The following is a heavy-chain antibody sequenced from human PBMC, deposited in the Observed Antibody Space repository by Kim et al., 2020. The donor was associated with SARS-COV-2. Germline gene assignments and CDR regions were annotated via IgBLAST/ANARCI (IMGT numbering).Heavy chain of an antibody. Sequence: GGSLRLSCAASGFTFSSYAMSWVRQAPGKGLEWVSAISGSGGSTYYADSVKGRFTISRDNSKNTLYLQMNSLRAEDTAVYYCAKQFVVRWVGELFDYCGQGTLVTVTS. CDR2: ISGSGGST. CDR1: GFTFSSYA. V-gene: IGHV3-23*01. J-gene: IGHJ4*02. CDR3: AKQFVVRWVGELFDY. D-gene: IGHD3-10*01.